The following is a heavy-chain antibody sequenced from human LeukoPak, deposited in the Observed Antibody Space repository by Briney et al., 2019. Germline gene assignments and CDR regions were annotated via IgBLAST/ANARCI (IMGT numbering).Heavy chain of an antibody. Sequence: PPETLSLTCTVSGASVRGYYWSWIRQPPGKGLEWIGYIHYTGNTDYNPSLTSRVTMSVDTSKNQFSPMLTSVTAADTAVYYCARGYGSGSYNNFNQWGQGLLVAVSS. CDR1: GASVRGYY. CDR2: IHYTGNT. J-gene: IGHJ4*02. D-gene: IGHD3-10*01. V-gene: IGHV4-59*02. CDR3: ARGYGSGSYNNFNQ.